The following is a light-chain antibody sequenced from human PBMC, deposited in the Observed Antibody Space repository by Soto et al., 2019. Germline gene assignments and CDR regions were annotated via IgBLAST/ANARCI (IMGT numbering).Light chain of an antibody. CDR3: SSYTSSSTRR. J-gene: IGLJ2*01. CDR1: SSDVGGYNY. CDR2: DVS. Sequence: QSALTHPASVSGSPGQSITISCTGTSSDVGGYNYVSWYQQHPGKAPKLMIYDVSNRPSGVSNRFSGSKSGNTASLTISGLQAEDEADYYCSSYTSSSTRRFGGGTKLTVL. V-gene: IGLV2-14*01.